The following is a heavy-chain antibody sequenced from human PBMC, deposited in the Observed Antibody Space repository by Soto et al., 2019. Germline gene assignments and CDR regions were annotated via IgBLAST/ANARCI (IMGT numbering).Heavy chain of an antibody. V-gene: IGHV3-21*01. CDR2: ISSSSSYI. CDR3: ARALPISMYRHHYPSIDY. J-gene: IGHJ4*02. CDR1: GFTFSSYS. D-gene: IGHD2-2*01. Sequence: GGSLRLSCAASGFTFSSYSMNWVRQAPGKGLEWVSSISSSSSYIYYADSVKGRFTISRDNAKNSLYLQMNSLRAEDTAVYYCARALPISMYRHHYPSIDYRDQRTLVTVSS.